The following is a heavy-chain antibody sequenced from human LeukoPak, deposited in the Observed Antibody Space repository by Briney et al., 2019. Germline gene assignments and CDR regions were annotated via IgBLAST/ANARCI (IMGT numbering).Heavy chain of an antibody. D-gene: IGHD3-10*01. J-gene: IGHJ4*02. CDR3: ARVRSVRPFYGSGSSNALDY. CDR1: GGSISSYY. V-gene: IGHV4-59*12. CDR2: IYYSGST. Sequence: SETLSLTCTVSGGSISSYYWSWIRQPPGKGLEWIGYIYYSGSTNYNPSLKSRVTISVDTSKNQFSLKLSSVTAADTAVYYCARVRSVRPFYGSGSSNALDYWGQGTLVTVSS.